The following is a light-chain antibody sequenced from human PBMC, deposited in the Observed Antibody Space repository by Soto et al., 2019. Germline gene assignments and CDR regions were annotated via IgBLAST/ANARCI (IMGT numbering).Light chain of an antibody. CDR3: SSYGGSDNLV. V-gene: IGLV2-8*01. Sequence: QSALTQPPSASGSPGQSVTISCTGTSSDIGDYNYVSWYQQHPGKVPKLMIYEVSKRPSGVPDRFSGSKSGNTASLTVSGLQAEDDADYYCSSYGGSDNLVFGGGTKLTVL. CDR1: SSDIGDYNY. J-gene: IGLJ2*01. CDR2: EVS.